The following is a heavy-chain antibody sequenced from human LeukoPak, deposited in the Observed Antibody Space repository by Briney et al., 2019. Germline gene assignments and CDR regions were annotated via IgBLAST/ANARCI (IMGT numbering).Heavy chain of an antibody. CDR3: ARPLQDIVVVVAATFDAFDI. J-gene: IGHJ3*02. CDR2: MNPNSGNT. Sequence: GASVKVSCKASGYTFTSYDINWVLQATGQGLEWMGWMNPNSGNTGYAQKFQGRVTMTRNTSISTAYMELSSLRSEDTAVYYCARPLQDIVVVVAATFDAFDIWGQGTMVTVSS. CDR1: GYTFTSYD. D-gene: IGHD2-15*01. V-gene: IGHV1-8*01.